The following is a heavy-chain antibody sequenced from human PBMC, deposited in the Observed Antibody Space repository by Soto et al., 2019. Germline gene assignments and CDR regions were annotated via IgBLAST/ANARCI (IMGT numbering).Heavy chain of an antibody. D-gene: IGHD6-13*01. CDR2: IYYSGST. Sequence: PSETLSLTCTVSGGSISSYYWSWIRQPPGKGLEWIGYIYYSGSTNYNPSLKSRVTISVDTSKNQFSLKLSSVTAADTAVYYCARHSAAAGDYFDYWGQGTLVTVSS. CDR3: ARHSAAAGDYFDY. J-gene: IGHJ4*02. CDR1: GGSISSYY. V-gene: IGHV4-59*08.